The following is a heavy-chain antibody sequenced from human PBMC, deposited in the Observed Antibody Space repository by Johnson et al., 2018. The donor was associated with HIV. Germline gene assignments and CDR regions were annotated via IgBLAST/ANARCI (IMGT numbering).Heavy chain of an antibody. CDR2: IYSGGST. J-gene: IGHJ3*02. V-gene: IGHV3-NL1*01. CDR1: GFIFDDYG. CDR3: ASSAFDI. D-gene: IGHD3-10*01. Sequence: QVQLVESGGGVVQPERSLRLSCAASGFIFDDYGIHWVRQAPGKGLEWVSVIYSGGSTYYADSVKGRFTISRDNSKNTLYLQMNSLRAEDTAVDYCASSAFDIWGQGTMVTVSS.